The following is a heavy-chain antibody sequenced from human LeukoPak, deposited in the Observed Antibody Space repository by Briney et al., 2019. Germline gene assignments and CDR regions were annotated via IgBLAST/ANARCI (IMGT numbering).Heavy chain of an antibody. Sequence: GGSLRLSCAASGFTFSGSAMHWVRQASGKGLEWVGRIRSKPNNYATAYAASVKGRFTISRDNAKNSLYLQMNSLRAEDTAVYYCSRGSYNSGGTSDYWGQGNLVTVSS. J-gene: IGHJ4*02. CDR3: SRGSYNSGGTSDY. CDR1: GFTFSGSA. CDR2: IRSKPNNYAT. V-gene: IGHV3-73*01. D-gene: IGHD2-15*01.